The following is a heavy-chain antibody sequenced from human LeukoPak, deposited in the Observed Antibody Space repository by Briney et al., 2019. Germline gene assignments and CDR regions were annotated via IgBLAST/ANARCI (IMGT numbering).Heavy chain of an antibody. CDR3: TRRMRGLGGYSDAFDI. D-gene: IGHD3-10*01. CDR1: GFTFSSYD. Sequence: PGGSQRLSCAASGFTFSSYDMHWVRQGPGKGLEWVSGIDTAGGTYYAGSVKGRFTISRENAKNSFYLQMNSLRAGDTAVYLCTRRMRGLGGYSDAFDIWGQGTMVTVSS. CDR2: IDTAGGT. J-gene: IGHJ3*02. V-gene: IGHV3-13*04.